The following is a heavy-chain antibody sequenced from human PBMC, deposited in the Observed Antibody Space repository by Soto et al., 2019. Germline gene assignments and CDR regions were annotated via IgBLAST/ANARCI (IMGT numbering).Heavy chain of an antibody. CDR3: AKDLSYYDFWSGYSGYFDY. Sequence: PGGSLRLSCAASGFTFSSYAMSWVRQAPGKGLEWVSAISGSGGSTYYADSVKGRFTISRDNSKNTLYLQMNSLRAEDTAVYYCAKDLSYYDFWSGYSGYFDYWGQGTLVTVSS. CDR2: ISGSGGST. D-gene: IGHD3-3*01. V-gene: IGHV3-23*01. J-gene: IGHJ4*02. CDR1: GFTFSSYA.